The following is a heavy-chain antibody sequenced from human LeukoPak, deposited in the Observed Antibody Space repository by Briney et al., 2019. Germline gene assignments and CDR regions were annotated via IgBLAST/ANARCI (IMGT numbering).Heavy chain of an antibody. CDR2: ISYDGSNK. V-gene: IGHV3-30-3*01. CDR3: ARGAPQYSGFDQTFDY. CDR1: GFTFSSYA. Sequence: GGSLRLSCAASGFTFSSYAMHWVRRAPGKGLEWVAVISYDGSNKYYADSVKGRFTISRDNSKNTLYLQMNSLRAEDTAVYYCARGAPQYSGFDQTFDYWAQGTLVTVSS. J-gene: IGHJ4*02. D-gene: IGHD5-12*01.